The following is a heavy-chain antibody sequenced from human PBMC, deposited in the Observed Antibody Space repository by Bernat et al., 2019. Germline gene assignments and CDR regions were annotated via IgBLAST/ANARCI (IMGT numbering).Heavy chain of an antibody. CDR2: INAGNGNT. CDR1: GYTFTSYA. V-gene: IGHV1-3*01. CDR3: ACPHDLHLCGGDCYSEEGSGAFDI. J-gene: IGHJ3*02. D-gene: IGHD2-21*01. Sequence: QVQLVQSGAEVKKPGASVKVSCKASGYTFTSYAMHWVRQAPGQRLEWMGWINAGNGNTKYSQKFQGRVTITRDTSASTAYMELSSLRSEDTAVYYCACPHDLHLCGGDCYSEEGSGAFDIWGQGTMVTVSS.